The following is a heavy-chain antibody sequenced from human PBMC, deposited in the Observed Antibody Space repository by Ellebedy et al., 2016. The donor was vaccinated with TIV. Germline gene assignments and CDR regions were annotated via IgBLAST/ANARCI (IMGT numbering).Heavy chain of an antibody. CDR1: GYSFTGYY. CDR2: ISTNNGGI. CDR3: ARGGTYCSSTSCYGVYVY. Sequence: AASVKVSCKASGYSFTGYYMHWVRQAPGQGLEWMGWISTNNGGISYAQKFQGRVTMTRDTSISTAYMELSRLRSDDTAVYYCARGGTYCSSTSCYGVYVYWGQGTLVTVSS. V-gene: IGHV1-2*02. J-gene: IGHJ4*02. D-gene: IGHD2-2*01.